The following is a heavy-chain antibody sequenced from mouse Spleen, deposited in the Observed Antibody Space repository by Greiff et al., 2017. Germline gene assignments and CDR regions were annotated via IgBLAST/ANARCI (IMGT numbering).Heavy chain of an antibody. CDR3: ANYYGSSLDY. J-gene: IGHJ2*01. V-gene: IGHV1-54*01. CDR2: INPGSGGT. CDR1: GYAFTNYL. Sequence: QVQLQQSGAELVRPGTSVKVSCKASGYAFTNYLIEWVKQRPGQGLEWIGVINPGSGGTNYNEKFKGKATLTADKSSSTAYMQLSSLTSEDSAVYYCANYYGSSLDYWGQRTTLTVSS. D-gene: IGHD1-1*01.